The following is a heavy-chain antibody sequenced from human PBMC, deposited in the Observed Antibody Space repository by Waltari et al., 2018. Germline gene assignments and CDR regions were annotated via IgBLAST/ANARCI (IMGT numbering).Heavy chain of an antibody. J-gene: IGHJ4*02. Sequence: EVQLVESGGGLAHPGGSLTLSCVGSGFTLWNYLMTWVRQAPGKGLEWVATMNKDGSERYDVDSVRGRFIISKDDAKNSLSLEMNILAVEDTAIYYCARDSPDKHWKFFRNDHWGQGTLVNVSP. CDR1: GFTLWNYL. CDR2: MNKDGSER. D-gene: IGHD1-1*01. CDR3: ARDSPDKHWKFFRNDH. V-gene: IGHV3-7*01.